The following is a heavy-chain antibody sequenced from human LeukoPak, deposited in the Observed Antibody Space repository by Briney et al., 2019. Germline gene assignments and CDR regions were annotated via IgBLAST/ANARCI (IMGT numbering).Heavy chain of an antibody. CDR2: INPRGTST. J-gene: IGHJ5*02. Sequence: ASVKVSCKASGYTFTSHYMHWVRQAPGQGLEWMGLINPRGTSTIYAEKFQGRIIMTRDMSTTTDYMELSSLKSDDTAVYYCARDNSIHERGWWFDPWGQGTLVTVSS. CDR1: GYTFTSHY. CDR3: ARDNSIHERGWWFDP. V-gene: IGHV1-46*01. D-gene: IGHD4-23*01.